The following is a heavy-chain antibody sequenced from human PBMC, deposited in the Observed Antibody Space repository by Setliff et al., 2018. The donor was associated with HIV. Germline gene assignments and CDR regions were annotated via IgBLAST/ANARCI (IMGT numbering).Heavy chain of an antibody. J-gene: IGHJ4*02. V-gene: IGHV3-74*01. CDR3: ARDDWTCSDGTCFPITFDY. D-gene: IGHD2-15*01. Sequence: GGSLRLSCAASGFTFSSYWMHWVRQAPGKGLVWVSRINSDGRSTSYADSVKGRFTISRDNAKNTLYLQMNSLRAEDTAVYYCARDDWTCSDGTCFPITFDYWGQGILVTVSS. CDR2: INSDGRST. CDR1: GFTFSSYW.